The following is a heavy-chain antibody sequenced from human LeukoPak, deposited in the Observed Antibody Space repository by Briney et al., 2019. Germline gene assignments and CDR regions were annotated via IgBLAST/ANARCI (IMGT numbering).Heavy chain of an antibody. CDR1: GYTLTELS. D-gene: IGHD3-10*01. CDR3: ARPHRRNSVVAFDI. CDR2: FDPEDGET. Sequence: ASVKVSCKVYGYTLTELSMHWVRQAPGKGLEWMGGFDPEDGETIYAQKFQGRVIMTEDKSTDTAYMELSRLRSEDTAVYYCARPHRRNSVVAFDIWGQGTMVTVSS. V-gene: IGHV1-24*01. J-gene: IGHJ3*02.